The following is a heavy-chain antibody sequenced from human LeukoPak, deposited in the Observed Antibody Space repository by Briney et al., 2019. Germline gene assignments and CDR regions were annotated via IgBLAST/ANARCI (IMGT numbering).Heavy chain of an antibody. CDR1: GFTFDDYA. V-gene: IGHV3-9*01. CDR3: AKDIGMDYYDSSGYSNYFDY. J-gene: IGHJ4*02. Sequence: GRSLRLSCAASGFTFDDYATHWVRQAPGKGLEWVSGISWNSGSIGYADSVKGRFTISRDNAKNSLYLQMNSLRAEDTALYYCAKDIGMDYYDSSGYSNYFDYWGQGALVTVSS. D-gene: IGHD3-22*01. CDR2: ISWNSGSI.